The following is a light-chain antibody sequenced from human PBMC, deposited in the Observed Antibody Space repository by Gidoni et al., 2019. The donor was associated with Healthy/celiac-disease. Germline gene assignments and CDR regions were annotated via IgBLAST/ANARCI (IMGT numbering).Light chain of an antibody. CDR2: DAS. Sequence: DIQMTQSPSTLSASVGDRVTITCRASQSISSWLAWYQQKPGKAPKLLIYDASSLESGVPSRFSGSGSGTEFTLTISSLQPDDFATYYCQQYNTYRTFAQXTKVEIK. CDR3: QQYNTYRT. V-gene: IGKV1-5*01. CDR1: QSISSW. J-gene: IGKJ1*01.